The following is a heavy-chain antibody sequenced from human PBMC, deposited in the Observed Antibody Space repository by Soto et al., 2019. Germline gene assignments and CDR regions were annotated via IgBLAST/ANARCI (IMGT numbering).Heavy chain of an antibody. Sequence: SETLSLTCTVSGGSISSYYWSWIRQPPGKGLEWIGYISDSGITNYNPSLKGRVTMSVDTSKNQFSLNLSSVTAADTAVYYCARHADGSLVWFDPWGQGTLLTVSS. V-gene: IGHV4-59*08. D-gene: IGHD3-3*02. CDR1: GGSISSYY. J-gene: IGHJ5*02. CDR2: ISDSGIT. CDR3: ARHADGSLVWFDP.